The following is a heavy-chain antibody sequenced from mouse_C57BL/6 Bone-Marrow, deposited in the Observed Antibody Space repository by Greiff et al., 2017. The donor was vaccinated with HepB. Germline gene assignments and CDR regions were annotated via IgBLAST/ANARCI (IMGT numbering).Heavy chain of an antibody. D-gene: IGHD1-1*01. CDR1: GYTFTSYW. V-gene: IGHV1-64*01. J-gene: IGHJ3*01. CDR3: ARSAPYYYGSSYGFAY. Sequence: VHLVESGAELVKPGASVKLSCKASGYTFTSYWMHWVKQRPGQGLEWIGMIHPNSGSTNYNEKFKSKATLTVDKSSSTAYMQLSSLTSEDSAVYYCARSAPYYYGSSYGFAYWGQGTLVTVSA. CDR2: IHPNSGST.